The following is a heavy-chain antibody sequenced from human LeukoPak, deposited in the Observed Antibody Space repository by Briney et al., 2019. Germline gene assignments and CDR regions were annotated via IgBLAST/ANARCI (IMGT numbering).Heavy chain of an antibody. D-gene: IGHD3-22*01. CDR2: ISYDGSNK. V-gene: IGHV3-30*18. CDR1: GFTFSSYG. Sequence: PGGSLRLSCAASGFTFSSYGMHWVRQAPGKGLEWVAVISYDGSNKYYADSVKGRFTISRDNSKNTLYLQMNSLRAEDTAVYYCAKETYYYDSSGYRSRYYGMDVWGQGTTVTVSS. J-gene: IGHJ6*02. CDR3: AKETYYYDSSGYRSRYYGMDV.